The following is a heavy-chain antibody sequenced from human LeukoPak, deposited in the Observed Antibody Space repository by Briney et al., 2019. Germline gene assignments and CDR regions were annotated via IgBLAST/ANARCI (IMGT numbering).Heavy chain of an antibody. V-gene: IGHV1-46*01. J-gene: IGHJ4*02. CDR1: GYTFTSYY. CDR3: ARDRLGDYDHSGYYDK. CDR2: INPSGGST. D-gene: IGHD3-22*01. Sequence: EASVKVSCKASGYTFTSYYMHWVRQAPGQGLEWMGIINPSGGSTSYAQKFQGRVTMTRDTSTSTVYMELSSLRSEDTAVYYCARDRLGDYDHSGYYDKWGQGTLVTVSS.